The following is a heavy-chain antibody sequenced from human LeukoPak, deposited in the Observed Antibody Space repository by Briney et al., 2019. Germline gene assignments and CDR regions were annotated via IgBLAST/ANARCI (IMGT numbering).Heavy chain of an antibody. CDR3: ARTRAGYYDGPFDP. D-gene: IGHD3-22*01. CDR2: IWYDGSNK. Sequence: GRSLRLSCAASGFTFSSYGMHWVRQAPGKGLEWVAVIWYDGSNKYYADSVKGRFTISRDNSKNTLYLQMNSLRAEDTAVYYCARTRAGYYDGPFDPWGQGTLVTVSS. V-gene: IGHV3-33*01. J-gene: IGHJ5*02. CDR1: GFTFSSYG.